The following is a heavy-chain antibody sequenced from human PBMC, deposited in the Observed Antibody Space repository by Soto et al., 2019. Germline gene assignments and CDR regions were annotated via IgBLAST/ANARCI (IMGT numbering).Heavy chain of an antibody. D-gene: IGHD2-8*01. V-gene: IGHV2-5*02. Sequence: QITLKESGPTLVKPTQTLTLTCTFSGFSLSTSGVGVGWIRQPPGKALEWLALIYWDDDKRYSPSLKSRLTXPXXTSKNQVVLTMTNMDPVDTATYYCAHRRGDGVFDYWGQGTLVTVSS. J-gene: IGHJ4*02. CDR1: GFSLSTSGVG. CDR3: AHRRGDGVFDY. CDR2: IYWDDDK.